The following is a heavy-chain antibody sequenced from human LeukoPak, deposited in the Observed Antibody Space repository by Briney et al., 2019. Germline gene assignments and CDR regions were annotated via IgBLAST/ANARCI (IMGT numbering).Heavy chain of an antibody. D-gene: IGHD5-24*01. CDR1: GDSVSSNRAT. J-gene: IGHJ4*02. CDR2: TYYRSKWFN. Sequence: SRTLSLTCALSGDSVSSNRATWNWIRQSPSRGLEWLGRTYYRSKWFNDYAVSVKSRITINPDTSKNQFSLQLDSVTPEDTAVYYCARDAYGYSYFDWWGQGTLVTVSS. V-gene: IGHV6-1*01. CDR3: ARDAYGYSYFDW.